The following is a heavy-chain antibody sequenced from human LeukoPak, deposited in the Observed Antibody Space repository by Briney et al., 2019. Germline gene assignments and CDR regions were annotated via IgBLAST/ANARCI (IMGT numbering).Heavy chain of an antibody. J-gene: IGHJ3*02. CDR3: ATLLWSGYYIGAFDI. CDR1: GYTLTELS. Sequence: GASVKVSCKVSGYTLTELSMHWVRQAPGKGLEWMGGFDPEDGETIYAQKFQGRVTMTEDTSTDTAYMELSSLRSEDTAVYYCATLLWSGYYIGAFDIWGQGTMVTVSS. CDR2: FDPEDGET. V-gene: IGHV1-24*01. D-gene: IGHD3-3*01.